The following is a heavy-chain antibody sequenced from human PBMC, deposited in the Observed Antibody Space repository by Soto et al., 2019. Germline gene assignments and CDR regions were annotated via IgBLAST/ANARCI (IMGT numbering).Heavy chain of an antibody. CDR2: IYYTGST. D-gene: IGHD6-13*01. Sequence: LSLTCTVSGDSINNYYWSWIRQPPGKRLEWIGYIYYTGSTTYNPSLESRVTMSVDTSKNQFSLKLSSVNAADTAVYYCAKYRRTEAEGFTLDYWGRGTLVTVSS. V-gene: IGHV4-59*01. CDR1: GDSINNYY. CDR3: AKYRRTEAEGFTLDY. J-gene: IGHJ4*02.